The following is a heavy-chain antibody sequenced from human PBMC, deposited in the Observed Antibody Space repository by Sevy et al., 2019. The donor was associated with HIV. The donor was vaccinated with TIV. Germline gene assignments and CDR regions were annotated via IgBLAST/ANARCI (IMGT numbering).Heavy chain of an antibody. J-gene: IGHJ4*02. CDR3: ARGNRYSSGWASYFDY. V-gene: IGHV4-59*01. CDR1: GGSISSYY. D-gene: IGHD6-19*01. Sequence: SETLSLTCTVSGGSISSYYWSWIRQPPGKGLEWIGYIYYSGSTNYNPSLKSRVTISVDTSKNQFSLKLSSVTAADTAVYYCARGNRYSSGWASYFDYWGQGTLVTVSS. CDR2: IYYSGST.